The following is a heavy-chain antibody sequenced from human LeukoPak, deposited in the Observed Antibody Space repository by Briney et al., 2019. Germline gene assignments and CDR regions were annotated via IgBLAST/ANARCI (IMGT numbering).Heavy chain of an antibody. J-gene: IGHJ4*02. Sequence: ASVKVSCKASGYTFTGYYMHWVRQAPGQGLEWMGWINPNSGGTNYAQKFQVRVTMTRDTSISTAYMELSRLRSDDTAVYYCARDRPYSGSHGGDYWGQGTLVTVSS. CDR2: INPNSGGT. V-gene: IGHV1-2*02. CDR3: ARDRPYSGSHGGDY. D-gene: IGHD1-26*01. CDR1: GYTFTGYY.